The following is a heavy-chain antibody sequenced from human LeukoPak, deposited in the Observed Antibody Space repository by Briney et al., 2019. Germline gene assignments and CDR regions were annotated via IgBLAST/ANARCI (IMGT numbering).Heavy chain of an antibody. J-gene: IGHJ3*02. CDR2: IIPIFGTA. CDR3: ARDAWGDSSGHDAFDI. CDR1: GGTFSSYA. D-gene: IGHD3-22*01. V-gene: IGHV1-69*13. Sequence: SVKVSCKASGGTFSSYAISWVRQAPGQGLEWMGGIIPIFGTANYAQKFQGRVTITADESTSTAYMELSSLRSEDTAVYYCARDAWGDSSGHDAFDIWGQGTMVTVSS.